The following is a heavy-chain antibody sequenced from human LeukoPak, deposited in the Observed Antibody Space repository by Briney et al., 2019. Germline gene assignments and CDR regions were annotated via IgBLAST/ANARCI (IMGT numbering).Heavy chain of an antibody. Sequence: GGSLRLSCAASGFTFSSYWMNWVRQAPGKGLEWVANIKQNGREKYYVDSVKGRFTISRDNAKNSLYLQMNSLRAEDTAVYCAGDHDYGDYLDYFDYWGQGTLVTVSS. CDR3: AGDHDYGDYLDYFDY. V-gene: IGHV3-7*01. J-gene: IGHJ4*02. CDR2: IKQNGREK. CDR1: GFTFSSYW. D-gene: IGHD4-17*01.